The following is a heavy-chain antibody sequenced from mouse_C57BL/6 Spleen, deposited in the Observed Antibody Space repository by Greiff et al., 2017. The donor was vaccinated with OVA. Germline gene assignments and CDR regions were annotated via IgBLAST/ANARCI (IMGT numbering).Heavy chain of an antibody. CDR1: GFTFSDYG. D-gene: IGHD2-4*01. Sequence: EVKLQESGGGLVKPGGSLKLSCAASGFTFSDYGMHWVRQAPEKGLEWVAYISSGSSTIYYADTVKGRFTISRDNAKNTLFLQMTSLRSEDTAMYYCARPLMITKYYAMDYWGQGTSVTVSS. CDR2: ISSGSSTI. CDR3: ARPLMITKYYAMDY. J-gene: IGHJ4*01. V-gene: IGHV5-17*01.